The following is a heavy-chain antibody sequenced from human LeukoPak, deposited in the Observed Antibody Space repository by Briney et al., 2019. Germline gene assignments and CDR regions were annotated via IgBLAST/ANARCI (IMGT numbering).Heavy chain of an antibody. CDR3: ATQPDFWSGYSDDY. CDR2: ISGSGGST. V-gene: IGHV3-23*01. Sequence: GGSLRLSCAASGFTFSSYAMSWVRQAPGKGLEWVSAISGSGGSTYYADSVKGRFTISRDNSKNKLYLQMTSLRAEDTAVYYCATQPDFWSGYSDDYWGQGTLVTVSS. J-gene: IGHJ4*02. CDR1: GFTFSSYA. D-gene: IGHD3-3*01.